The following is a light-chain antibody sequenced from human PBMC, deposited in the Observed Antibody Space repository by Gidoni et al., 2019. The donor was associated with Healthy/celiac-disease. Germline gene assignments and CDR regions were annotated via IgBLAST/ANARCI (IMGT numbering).Light chain of an antibody. CDR3: QQRSNWRIT. J-gene: IGKJ5*01. CDR1: QSVSSY. V-gene: IGKV3-11*01. CDR2: DAS. Sequence: EIVLTQCPATLSLSPGEIATLSCRAIQSVSSYLAWYQQKPVQAPRLLIYDASNRATGIPARFSGSLSGTDFTLTIISLEPEDFAVYYCQQRSNWRITFGQGTRLEIK.